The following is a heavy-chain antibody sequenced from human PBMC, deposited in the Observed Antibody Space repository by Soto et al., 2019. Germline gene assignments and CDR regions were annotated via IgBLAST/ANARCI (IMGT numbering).Heavy chain of an antibody. J-gene: IGHJ4*02. CDR1: GFTFSSYS. CDR3: ASQSSEWLLFAS. V-gene: IGHV3-48*01. D-gene: IGHD5-12*01. Sequence: EVQLVESGGGLVQPGGSLRLSCAASGFTFSSYSMNWVRQAPGKGLECVSYISSSSSTIYYADSVKGRFTISRDNAKNSLYLQMNSLRAEDTAVYYCASQSSEWLLFASWGQGTLVTVSS. CDR2: ISSSSSTI.